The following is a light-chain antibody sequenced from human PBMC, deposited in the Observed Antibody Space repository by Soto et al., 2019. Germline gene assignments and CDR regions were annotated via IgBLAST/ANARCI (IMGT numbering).Light chain of an antibody. V-gene: IGKV3-15*01. CDR1: QSVSNN. CDR2: GAS. Sequence: EIVMTQSPATLSVSPGERATLSCRASQSVSNNLAWYQKKPGQAPRLLIYGASTRATGIPARFSGSGSGTEFTLTISSLPSEDVAYYYCQQYNNWWTFGQGTRVDIK. CDR3: QQYNNWWT. J-gene: IGKJ1*01.